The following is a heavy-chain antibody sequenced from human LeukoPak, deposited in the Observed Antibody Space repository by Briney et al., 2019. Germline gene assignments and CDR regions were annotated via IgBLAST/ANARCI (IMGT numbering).Heavy chain of an antibody. CDR2: IIPIFGTA. Sequence: VASVNVSCKASGGTFSSYAISWVRQAPGQGLEWMGGIIPIFGTANYAQKFQGRVTITADESTSTAYMELSSLRSEDTAVYYCARADDILTFGVDPWGQGTLVTVSS. CDR1: GGTFSSYA. CDR3: ARADDILTFGVDP. V-gene: IGHV1-69*13. J-gene: IGHJ5*02. D-gene: IGHD3-9*01.